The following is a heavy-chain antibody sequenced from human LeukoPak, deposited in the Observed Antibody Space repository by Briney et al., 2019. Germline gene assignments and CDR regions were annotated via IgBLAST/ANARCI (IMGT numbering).Heavy chain of an antibody. D-gene: IGHD6-13*01. J-gene: IGHJ4*02. Sequence: GGSLRLSYAASGFTLSSYWMHWVRQAPGKGLVWVSRINSDGSSTTYADSVKGRFTISRDNAKNTLYLQMNSLRAEDTGVYYCARIASHSSSWYDGGYWGQGTLVTVSS. V-gene: IGHV3-74*01. CDR1: GFTLSSYW. CDR2: INSDGSST. CDR3: ARIASHSSSWYDGGY.